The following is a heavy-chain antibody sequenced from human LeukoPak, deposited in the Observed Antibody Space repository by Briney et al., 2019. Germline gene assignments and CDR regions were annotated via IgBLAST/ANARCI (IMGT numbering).Heavy chain of an antibody. CDR2: ISSGGTAI. D-gene: IGHD3-9*01. CDR1: GFTFGSYE. J-gene: IGHJ4*02. CDR3: AKMNLLTGYYTPNFDC. Sequence: GGSLRLSCATSGFTFGSYEMNWIRQAPGKGLEWISGISSGGTAIYYADSVKGRFTISRDNAKSSLYLQMNSLRAEDTAVYYCAKMNLLTGYYTPNFDCWGQGTLVTVSS. V-gene: IGHV3-48*03.